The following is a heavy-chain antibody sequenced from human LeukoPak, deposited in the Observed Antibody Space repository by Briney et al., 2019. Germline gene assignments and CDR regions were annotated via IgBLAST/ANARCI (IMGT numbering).Heavy chain of an antibody. V-gene: IGHV3-23*01. J-gene: IGHJ4*02. D-gene: IGHD5-18*01. CDR2: ISGRGGTT. CDR1: GFTFSNAW. Sequence: GGSLRLSCGASGFTFSNAWMNWVRQAPGKGLECVSGISGRGGTTYYADSVKGRFTISRDNSKNTLDLQMNSLRAEDTAVYYCAKREGFNNGNFDYWGQGALVTVSS. CDR3: AKREGFNNGNFDY.